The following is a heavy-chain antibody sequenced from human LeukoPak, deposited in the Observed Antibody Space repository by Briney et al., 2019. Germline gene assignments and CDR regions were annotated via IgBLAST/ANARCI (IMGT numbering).Heavy chain of an antibody. Sequence: SETLSLTCAVYGGSFSGYYWSWIRQPPGKGLEWIGEINHTGSTNYNTSLKSRVTLSVDTSKNQFSLKLSSVTAADTAVYYCARGVGSGYTDYWGQGALVTVSS. V-gene: IGHV4-34*01. D-gene: IGHD3-22*01. J-gene: IGHJ4*02. CDR3: ARGVGSGYTDY. CDR1: GGSFSGYY. CDR2: INHTGST.